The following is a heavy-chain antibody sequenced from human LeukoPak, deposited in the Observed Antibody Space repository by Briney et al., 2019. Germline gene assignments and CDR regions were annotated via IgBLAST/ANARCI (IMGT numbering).Heavy chain of an antibody. CDR2: ISAYNGNT. D-gene: IGHD6-19*01. Sequence: ASVKVSCKASGYTFTSYGISWVRQAPGQGLEWMGWISAYNGNTNYAQKLQGRVTMTTDTSTSTAYMELRSLRSDDTAVYYCAQAGATISSSGWYCKDYWGQGTMVTVSS. CDR3: AQAGATISSSGWYCKDY. CDR1: GYTFTSYG. V-gene: IGHV1-18*01. J-gene: IGHJ4*02.